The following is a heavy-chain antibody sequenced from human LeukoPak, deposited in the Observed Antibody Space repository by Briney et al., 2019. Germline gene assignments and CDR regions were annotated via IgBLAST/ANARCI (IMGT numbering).Heavy chain of an antibody. Sequence: SETLSLTCTVSGGSISSYYWSWIRQPPGKGLEWIGYIYYSGSTNYNPSLKSRATISVDTSKNQFSLKLSSVTAADTAVYYCARAAYPKYYFDYWGQGTLVTVSS. J-gene: IGHJ4*02. CDR2: IYYSGST. V-gene: IGHV4-59*01. CDR1: GGSISSYY. D-gene: IGHD6-25*01. CDR3: ARAAYPKYYFDY.